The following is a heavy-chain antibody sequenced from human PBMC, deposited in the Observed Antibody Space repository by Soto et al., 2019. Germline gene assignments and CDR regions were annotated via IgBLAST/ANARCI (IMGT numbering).Heavy chain of an antibody. J-gene: IGHJ4*02. CDR2: ISGSGGST. D-gene: IGHD2-15*01. V-gene: IGHV3-23*01. CDR1: GFTFSSYA. Sequence: GGSLRLSCAASGFTFSSYAMSWVRQAPGKGLEWVSAISGSGGSTYYADSVKGRFTISRDNSKNTLYLQMNSLRAEDTAVYYCAKNWLGYCSGGSCPGDYWGQGTLVTVSS. CDR3: AKNWLGYCSGGSCPGDY.